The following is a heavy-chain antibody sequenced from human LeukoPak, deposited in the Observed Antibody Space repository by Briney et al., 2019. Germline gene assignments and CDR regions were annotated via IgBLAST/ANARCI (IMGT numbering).Heavy chain of an antibody. V-gene: IGHV3-7*01. CDR2: IKQDGSEK. Sequence: GGSLRLSCAVSGFTFSRYWMSWVRQAPGKGLEWVANIKQDGSEKNYVDSVKGRFTISRDNAKNSEYLQMNSLRVEDTAVYYCARDRVLHEEINWGWRAFDIWGQGTMVTVSS. CDR3: ARDRVLHEEINWGWRAFDI. CDR1: GFTFSRYW. J-gene: IGHJ3*02. D-gene: IGHD7-27*01.